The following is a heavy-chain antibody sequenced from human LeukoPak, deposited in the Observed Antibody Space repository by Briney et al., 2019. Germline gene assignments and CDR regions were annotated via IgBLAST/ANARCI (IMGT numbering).Heavy chain of an antibody. V-gene: IGHV3-21*01. CDR2: ISSSSSYI. CDR1: GFTFSSYS. D-gene: IGHD3-16*01. J-gene: IGHJ4*02. Sequence: GGSLRLSCAASGFTFSSYSMNWVRQAPGKGLEWVSSISSSSSYIYYADSVKGRFTISRDNAKNSLYLQMNSLRAEDTAVYYCARAFTFGGDTTWGYWGQGTLVTVSS. CDR3: ARAFTFGGDTTWGY.